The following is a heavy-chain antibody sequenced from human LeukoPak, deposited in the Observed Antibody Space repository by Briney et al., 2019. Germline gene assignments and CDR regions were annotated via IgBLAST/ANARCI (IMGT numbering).Heavy chain of an antibody. CDR1: GFTFSIYS. Sequence: GGSLRLSCAASGFTFSIYSMNWVRQAPGKGLEWVSYISSSSSTIHYADSVKGRFTISRDNAENSVYLQMSSLTAEDTGLYYCARDVTTAVGWVYMDVWGKGTTVTISS. D-gene: IGHD6-13*01. CDR2: ISSSSSTI. V-gene: IGHV3-48*04. J-gene: IGHJ6*03. CDR3: ARDVTTAVGWVYMDV.